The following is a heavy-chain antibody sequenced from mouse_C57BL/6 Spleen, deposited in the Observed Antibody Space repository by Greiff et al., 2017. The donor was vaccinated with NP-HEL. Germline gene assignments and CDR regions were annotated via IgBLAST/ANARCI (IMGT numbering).Heavy chain of an antibody. CDR3: ATSQFSDY. Sequence: QVQLQQPGAELVKPGASVKLSCKASGYTFTSYWMQWVKQRPGQGLEWIGEIDPSDSYTNYNQKFKGKATLTVDTSSSTAYMQLSSLTSEDSAVYYCATSQFSDYWGQGTTLTVSS. V-gene: IGHV1-50*01. J-gene: IGHJ2*01. CDR1: GYTFTSYW. CDR2: IDPSDSYT.